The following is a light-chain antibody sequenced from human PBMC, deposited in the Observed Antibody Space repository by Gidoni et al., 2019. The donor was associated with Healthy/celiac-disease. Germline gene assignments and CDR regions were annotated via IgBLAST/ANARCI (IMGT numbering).Light chain of an antibody. V-gene: IGLV2-23*01. Sequence: QSALTQPASVSGSPGQSITISCTGTSSDVGSYNLVSLYQQHPGKAPKLMSYEGSKRPSGVSNRVSGSKSGNTASLTISGLQAEDEADYYCCSYAGSSPYVFGTGTKVTVL. CDR3: CSYAGSSPYV. J-gene: IGLJ1*01. CDR2: EGS. CDR1: SSDVGSYNL.